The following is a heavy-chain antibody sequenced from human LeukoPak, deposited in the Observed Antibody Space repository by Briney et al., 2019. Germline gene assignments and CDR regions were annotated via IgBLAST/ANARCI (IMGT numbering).Heavy chain of an antibody. J-gene: IGHJ6*02. CDR3: AREVVPAATQGHYYYYYGMDV. CDR1: GGTFSSYA. Sequence: SVKVSCKASGGTFSSYAISWVRQAPGQGLEWMGGIIPIFGTANYAQKFQGRVTITADESTSTAYMELSSLRSEDTAVYYCAREVVPAATQGHYYYYYGMDVWGQGTTVTVSS. CDR2: IIPIFGTA. D-gene: IGHD2-2*01. V-gene: IGHV1-69*13.